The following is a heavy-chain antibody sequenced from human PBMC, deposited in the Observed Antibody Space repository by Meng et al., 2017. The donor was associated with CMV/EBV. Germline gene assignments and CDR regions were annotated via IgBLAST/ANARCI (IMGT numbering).Heavy chain of an antibody. CDR1: GGTFSSYT. J-gene: IGHJ4*02. V-gene: IGHV1-69*02. D-gene: IGHD2-2*01. Sequence: SVKVSCKASGGTFSSYTISWVRQAPGQGLEWMGRIIPILGIANYAQKFQGRVTITADKSTGTAYMELSSLRSEDTAVYYCARGYCSSTSCSAPDYWGQGTLVTVSS. CDR3: ARGYCSSTSCSAPDY. CDR2: IIPILGIA.